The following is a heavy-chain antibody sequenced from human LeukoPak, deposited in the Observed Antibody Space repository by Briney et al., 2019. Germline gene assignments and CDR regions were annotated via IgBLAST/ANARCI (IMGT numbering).Heavy chain of an antibody. D-gene: IGHD4-17*01. J-gene: IGHJ4*02. V-gene: IGHV3-23*01. CDR2: ISGSGGST. CDR3: AKDDTVPMYYFDY. Sequence: GGSLRLSCAASGFTFSSYAMSWVRQAPGKGLEWVSAISGSGGSTYYADSVKGRFTISRDNSKNTVYLQMNSLRAEDTAVYYCAKDDTVPMYYFDYWGQGTLVTVSS. CDR1: GFTFSSYA.